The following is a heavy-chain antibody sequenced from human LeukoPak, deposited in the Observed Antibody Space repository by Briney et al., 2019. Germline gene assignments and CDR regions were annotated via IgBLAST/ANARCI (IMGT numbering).Heavy chain of an antibody. CDR2: INSDGSEG. J-gene: IGHJ3*01. Sequence: QAGGSLRLSCAVSGFTFSGFWMSWSRQAPGKGLEWVASINSDGSEGYYADVVKGRFTVSRDNAKNSLYLQINSLRAEDTAVYYCARSSYSSSSSVWGQETMVTVSS. CDR3: ARSSYSSSSSV. V-gene: IGHV3-7*03. D-gene: IGHD6-6*01. CDR1: GFTFSGFW.